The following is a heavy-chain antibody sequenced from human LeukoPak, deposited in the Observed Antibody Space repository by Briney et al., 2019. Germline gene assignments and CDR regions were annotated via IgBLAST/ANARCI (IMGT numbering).Heavy chain of an antibody. D-gene: IGHD2-2*01. J-gene: IGHJ3*02. CDR1: GGSISSYY. V-gene: IGHV4-59*08. Sequence: SETLSLTCTVSGGSISSYYWSWIRQPPGKGLEWIGYIYYSGSTNYNPSLQSRVTISVDTSKNQFSLKLTSVTAADTAVYYCALGNCPTTSCYPGVAFDIWGQGTMVTVSS. CDR2: IYYSGST. CDR3: ALGNCPTTSCYPGVAFDI.